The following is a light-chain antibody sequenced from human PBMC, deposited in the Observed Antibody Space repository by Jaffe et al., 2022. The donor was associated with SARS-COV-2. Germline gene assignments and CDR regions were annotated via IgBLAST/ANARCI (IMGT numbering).Light chain of an antibody. CDR3: QHRRNWPLT. J-gene: IGKJ4*01. CDR1: QSISSY. V-gene: IGKV3-11*01. CDR2: EAS. Sequence: EIVLTQSPATLSLSPGERATLSCRASQSISSYLAWYQQRPGQAPRLLLYEASNRVTGIPARFSGSGSGTDFTLTINSLEPEDFAVYYCQHRRNWPLTFGGGTRVEIK.